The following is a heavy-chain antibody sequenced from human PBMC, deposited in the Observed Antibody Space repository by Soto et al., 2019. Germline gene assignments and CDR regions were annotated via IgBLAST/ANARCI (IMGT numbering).Heavy chain of an antibody. CDR3: ARALSLRYFDWDMDV. CDR2: ISTNGGNT. V-gene: IGHV3-64*01. D-gene: IGHD3-9*01. J-gene: IGHJ6*03. CDR1: GFTFSSYA. Sequence: GGSLRLSCAASGFTFSSYAMHWVRQAPGKGLEYVSAISTNGGNTYYANSVKGRFTISRDNSKNTLYLQMGSLRAEDMAVYYCARALSLRYFDWDMDVWGKGTTVTVSS.